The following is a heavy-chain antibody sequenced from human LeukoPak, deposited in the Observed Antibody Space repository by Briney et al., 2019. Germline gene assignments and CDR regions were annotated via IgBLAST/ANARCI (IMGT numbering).Heavy chain of an antibody. CDR3: ARDGPHNHGYPGPYDY. CDR1: GYTFTGYY. Sequence: ASVKVSCKASGYTFTGYYVHWVRQAPGQGLEWMGWIYPNSGGTNYAQKFQGRVAMTRDTSISTAYMELSRLTSDDTAVYYCARDGPHNHGYPGPYDYWGQGTLVTVSS. J-gene: IGHJ4*02. V-gene: IGHV1-2*02. CDR2: IYPNSGGT. D-gene: IGHD5-18*01.